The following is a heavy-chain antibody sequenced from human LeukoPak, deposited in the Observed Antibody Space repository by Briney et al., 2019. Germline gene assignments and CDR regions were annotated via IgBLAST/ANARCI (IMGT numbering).Heavy chain of an antibody. CDR1: GGAITNYY. CDR2: IYYSGST. Sequence: SETLSLTCGVSGGAITNYYWSWIRQPPGKGLEWIGYIYYSGSTNYNPSLKSRVTISVDTSKNQFSLKLSSVTAADTAVYYCARTGGRSYYYYGMDVWGQGTTVTVSS. J-gene: IGHJ6*02. V-gene: IGHV4-59*08. CDR3: ARTGGRSYYYYGMDV.